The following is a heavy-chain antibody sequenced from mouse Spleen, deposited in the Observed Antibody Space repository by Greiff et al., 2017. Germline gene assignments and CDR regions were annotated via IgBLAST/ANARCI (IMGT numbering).Heavy chain of an antibody. J-gene: IGHJ2*01. D-gene: IGHD3-2*01. CDR1: GFSLTSYG. V-gene: IGHV2-6-1*01. CDR2: IWSDGST. Sequence: QVQLKETGPGLVAPSQSLSITCTVSGFSLTSYGVHWVRQPPGKGLEWLVVIWSDGSTNYNSALKSRLSISKDNSKSQVFLKRNSLQTDDTAMYYGARQPDSSGYDYFDYWGQGTTLTVSS. CDR3: ARQPDSSGYDYFDY.